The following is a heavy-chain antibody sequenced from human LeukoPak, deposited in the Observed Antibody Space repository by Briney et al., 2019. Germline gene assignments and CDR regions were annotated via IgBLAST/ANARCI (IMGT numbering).Heavy chain of an antibody. CDR3: ARGYCSGGSCLDY. J-gene: IGHJ4*02. V-gene: IGHV3-21*01. Sequence: GGSLRLSCAASGYTFSSYSMNWVRQAPGKGLEWVSSISSSSTYIYYADSVKGRFTISRDNAKNSLYLQMSSLRAEDTAVYYCARGYCSGGSCLDYWGQGTLVTVSS. CDR2: ISSSSTYI. CDR1: GYTFSSYS. D-gene: IGHD2-15*01.